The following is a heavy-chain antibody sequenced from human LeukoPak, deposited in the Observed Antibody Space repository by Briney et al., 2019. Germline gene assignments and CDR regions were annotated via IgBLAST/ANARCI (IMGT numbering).Heavy chain of an antibody. CDR2: IRNKAKSYTT. J-gene: IGHJ4*02. CDR3: TKLYVSSWCDY. Sequence: GGSLRLSCAASGFTFSDHYMDWVRQAPGKGLEWVGRIRNKAKSYTTEYAASVKGRFTISRDDSKNSVSLQMNSLKTEDTAMYYCTKLYVSSWCDYWGQGTLVTVSS. CDR1: GFTFSDHY. V-gene: IGHV3-72*01. D-gene: IGHD6-13*01.